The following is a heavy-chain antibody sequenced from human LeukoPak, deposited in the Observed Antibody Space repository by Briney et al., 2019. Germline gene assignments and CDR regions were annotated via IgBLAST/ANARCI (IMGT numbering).Heavy chain of an antibody. CDR3: ARGYCSGGSCPTFIDY. CDR1: GYTFTSHG. D-gene: IGHD2-15*01. CDR2: INTDTGNP. V-gene: IGHV7-4-1*02. J-gene: IGHJ4*02. Sequence: ASVKVSCKASGYTFTSHGINWLRQAPGQGLEWMGWINTDTGNPTYAQGFTGRFVFSLNTSVSTAYLQISSLKAEDTAVYYCARGYCSGGSCPTFIDYWGQGTLVTVSS.